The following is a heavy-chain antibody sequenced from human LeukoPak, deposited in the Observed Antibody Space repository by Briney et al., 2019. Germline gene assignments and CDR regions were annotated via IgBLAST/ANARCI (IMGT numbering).Heavy chain of an antibody. CDR2: INHSGST. J-gene: IGHJ4*02. CDR3: VTYYFDSSGPKKNY. Sequence: PSETLSLTCAVSGGSIKSNNWWSWVRQPLGKGLEWIGEINHSGSTNYNPSLKSRVTISVDTSKKQFSLKLSSVTAADTAVYYCVTYYFDSSGPKKNYWGQGTLVTVSS. D-gene: IGHD3-22*01. V-gene: IGHV4-4*02. CDR1: GGSIKSNNW.